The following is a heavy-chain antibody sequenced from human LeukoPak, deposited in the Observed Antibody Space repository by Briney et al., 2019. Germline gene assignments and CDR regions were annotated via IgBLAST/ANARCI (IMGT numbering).Heavy chain of an antibody. Sequence: GGSLRLSCAASKFTFSVYWMSWVRQAPGKGLEWVANINQDGSEKYYVDSVKGRFSISRDNAKNSLFLQMNSLRAEDTAVDFCASSHRSFASGSGDYWGQGTLVTVSS. CDR3: ASSHRSFASGSGDY. CDR2: INQDGSEK. CDR1: KFTFSVYW. V-gene: IGHV3-7*05. D-gene: IGHD3-10*01. J-gene: IGHJ4*02.